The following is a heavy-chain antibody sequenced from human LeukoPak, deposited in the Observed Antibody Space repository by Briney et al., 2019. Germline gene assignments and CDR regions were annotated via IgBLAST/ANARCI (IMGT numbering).Heavy chain of an antibody. J-gene: IGHJ4*02. CDR3: ARVRVHYDFWSGYPDYFDY. Sequence: PSETLSLTCTVSGYSISSGYYWGWIRQPPGKGLEWIGSIYHSGSTYYNPSLESRVTISVDTSKNQFSLKLSSVTAADTAVYYCARVRVHYDFWSGYPDYFDYWGQGTLVTVSS. CDR2: IYHSGST. D-gene: IGHD3-3*01. CDR1: GYSISSGYY. V-gene: IGHV4-38-2*02.